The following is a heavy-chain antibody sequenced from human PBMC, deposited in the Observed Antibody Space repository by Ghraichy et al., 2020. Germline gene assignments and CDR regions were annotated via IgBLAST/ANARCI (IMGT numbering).Heavy chain of an antibody. V-gene: IGHV4-34*01. CDR1: GGSFSGYY. CDR3: ARSRRITLFGAAKYGFDL. D-gene: IGHD3-3*01. Sequence: SETLSLTCAVYGGSFSGYYWSWIRQPPGKGLEWIGEINHSGSTNYNPYLKSRVNISVHTSKNQFSLKLSSVTAADTAVYYCARSRRITLFGAAKYGFDLWGQQKMLTVPS. CDR2: INHSGST. J-gene: IGHJ3*01.